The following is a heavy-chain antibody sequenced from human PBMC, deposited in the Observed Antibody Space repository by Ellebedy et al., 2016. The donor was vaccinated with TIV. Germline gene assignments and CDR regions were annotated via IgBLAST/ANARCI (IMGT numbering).Heavy chain of an antibody. D-gene: IGHD1-26*01. CDR3: ARRGTRDAFDI. J-gene: IGHJ3*02. V-gene: IGHV4-39*07. Sequence: SETLSLXXNVSGGSISGSESYWGWIRQSPEKGLEWIGTIYYTGSTNYNPSLKSRVTISIDTSKNQFSLKLSSVTAADTAIYYCARRGTRDAFDIWGQGTMVTVSS. CDR1: GGSISGSESY. CDR2: IYYTGST.